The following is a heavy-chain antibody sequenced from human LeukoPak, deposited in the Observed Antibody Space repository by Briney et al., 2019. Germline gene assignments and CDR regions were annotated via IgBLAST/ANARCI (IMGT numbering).Heavy chain of an antibody. CDR3: ARRDASYGSGPIDFDY. V-gene: IGHV4-59*08. CDR1: GGSISSYY. J-gene: IGHJ4*02. Sequence: SETLSLTCTVSGGSISSYYWNWIRQPPGKGLEWIGYIFYSGRTSYNPSLKSRVTLSVDTSKNWFSLRLTSVTAADTAVYYCARRDASYGSGPIDFDYWGQGTLVTVSS. CDR2: IFYSGRT. D-gene: IGHD3-10*01.